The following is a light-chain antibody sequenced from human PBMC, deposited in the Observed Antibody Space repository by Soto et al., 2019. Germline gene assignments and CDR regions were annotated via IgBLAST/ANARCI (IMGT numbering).Light chain of an antibody. CDR1: SSDVGAYNY. Sequence: QSVLTQPASVSGSPGQSITVSCTGTSSDVGAYNYVSWYQQHPGKAPKLLIYEVSNRPSGVSSRFSGSKSGNTASLTISGLQAEDEADYYCNSYGRTSTLVFGGGTKLTVL. CDR2: EVS. CDR3: NSYGRTSTLV. V-gene: IGLV2-14*01. J-gene: IGLJ2*01.